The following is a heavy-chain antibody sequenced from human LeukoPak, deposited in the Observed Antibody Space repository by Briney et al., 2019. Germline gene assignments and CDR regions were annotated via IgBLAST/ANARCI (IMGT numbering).Heavy chain of an antibody. Sequence: GGSLRLSCAASGFTFCRFWMTWVRQAPGKGLEWVANIHPHGSEEYYVDSVKGRFTISRDNAKNSLYLQMDSLRAEDTAVYYCIILTLVTAPRHYMDVWGKGTTVTVSS. CDR1: GFTFCRFW. D-gene: IGHD2-21*02. CDR2: IHPHGSEE. J-gene: IGHJ6*03. V-gene: IGHV3-7*01. CDR3: IILTLVTAPRHYMDV.